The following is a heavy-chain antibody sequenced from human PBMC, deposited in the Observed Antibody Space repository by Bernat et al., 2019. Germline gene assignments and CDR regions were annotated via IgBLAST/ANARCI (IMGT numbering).Heavy chain of an antibody. CDR2: IWHDGSDK. V-gene: IGHV3-33*01. Sequence: QVQLVESGGGVVQPGRSLRLSCAASGFTFSSYGMHWVRQAPGKGLEWVAVIWHDGSDKYYADSVKGRVTISRDNSKNTVFLQMNSLRAEDTAVYFCASRSTTWGEDYWGQGTLVTVSS. D-gene: IGHD2/OR15-2a*01. J-gene: IGHJ4*02. CDR1: GFTFSSYG. CDR3: ASRSTTWGEDY.